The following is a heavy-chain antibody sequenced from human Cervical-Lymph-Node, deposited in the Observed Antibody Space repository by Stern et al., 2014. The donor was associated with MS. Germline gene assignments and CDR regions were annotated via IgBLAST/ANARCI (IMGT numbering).Heavy chain of an antibody. Sequence: VQLVESGPGLVKPSQTLSLTCTVSGGSISSGGYYWSWIRQHPGKGLEWIGFIYYNGSTYYNPSLKSRVTISVDTSKNQFSLKLSSVTAADTAVYYCARVSYDFWSGYYVFDYWGQGTLVTVSS. J-gene: IGHJ4*02. D-gene: IGHD3-3*01. CDR2: IYYNGST. CDR1: GGSISSGGYY. CDR3: ARVSYDFWSGYYVFDY. V-gene: IGHV4-31*03.